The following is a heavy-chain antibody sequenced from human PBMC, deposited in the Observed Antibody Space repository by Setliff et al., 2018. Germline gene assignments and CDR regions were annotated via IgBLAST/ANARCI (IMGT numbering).Heavy chain of an antibody. CDR2: IYYSGST. V-gene: IGHV4-59*01. CDR1: GGSISSYY. J-gene: IGHJ4*02. Sequence: SETLSLTCTVSGGSISSYYWSWIRQPPGKRLEWIGYIYYSGSTNYNPSLESRVTISVDTSKNQFSLRLNSATAADTAVYYCARGGKILEWLYAHDYWGQGTLVTSPQ. D-gene: IGHD3-3*01. CDR3: ARGGKILEWLYAHDY.